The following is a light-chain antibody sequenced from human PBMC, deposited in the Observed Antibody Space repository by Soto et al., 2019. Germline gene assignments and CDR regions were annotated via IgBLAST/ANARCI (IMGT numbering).Light chain of an antibody. V-gene: IGKV1-33*01. CDR2: DAS. CDR3: QQYDNLPSST. Sequence: DIQMTQSQGSVHASVGGRVTITCQASQDISNYLNWYQQKPGKAPKLLIYDASNLETGVPSRFSGSGSGTDFTFTISSLQPEDIATYYCQQYDNLPSSTFGQGTRLEIK. J-gene: IGKJ5*01. CDR1: QDISNY.